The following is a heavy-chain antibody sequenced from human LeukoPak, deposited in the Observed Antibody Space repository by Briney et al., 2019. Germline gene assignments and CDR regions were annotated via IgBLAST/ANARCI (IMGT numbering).Heavy chain of an antibody. V-gene: IGHV4-59*01. CDR3: ARAEVSGDGFDY. J-gene: IGHJ4*02. CDR1: GGSISSYY. D-gene: IGHD2-15*01. Sequence: SETLSLTCTVSGGSISSYYWSWIRQPPGKGLEWIGYIYYSGSTNYNASPKSRVTISVDTSKNQFSLKLSSVTAADTAVYYCARAEVSGDGFDYWGQGTLVTVSS. CDR2: IYYSGST.